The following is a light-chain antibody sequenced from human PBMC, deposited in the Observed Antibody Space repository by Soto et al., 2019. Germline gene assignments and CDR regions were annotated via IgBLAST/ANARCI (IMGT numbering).Light chain of an antibody. V-gene: IGLV4-69*01. J-gene: IGLJ3*02. CDR1: SGHSSYS. CDR3: QTWGTGIHWV. CDR2: LNSDGSH. Sequence: QLVLTQSPSASASLGASVKLTCTLSSGHSSYSIAWHQQQPEKGPRYLMKLNSDGSHSKGDGIPDRFSGSSSGAERYLTISSLQSEDEADYYWQTWGTGIHWVLGGGTQLTVL.